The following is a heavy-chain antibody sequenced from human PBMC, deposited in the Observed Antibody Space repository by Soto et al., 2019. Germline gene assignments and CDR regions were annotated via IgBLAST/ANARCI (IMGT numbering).Heavy chain of an antibody. D-gene: IGHD6-6*01. CDR3: AKDPGYSSSKGSEY. J-gene: IGHJ4*02. CDR2: ISASGGNS. CDR1: GFTFGDYA. V-gene: IGHV3-23*01. Sequence: EVQLLESGGGLVHPGGSLRLSCAASGFTFGDYAMNWVRQAPGRGLEWVALISASGGNSFYTDSVKGRFTISRDNSKNTLYLQLDSLSAEDTAVYYCAKDPGYSSSKGSEYWGQGTLVTVSS.